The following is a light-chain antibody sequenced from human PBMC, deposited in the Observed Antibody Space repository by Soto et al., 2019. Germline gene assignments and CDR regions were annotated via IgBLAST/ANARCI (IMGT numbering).Light chain of an antibody. J-gene: IGLJ2*01. CDR1: SGNIASSS. Sequence: NFMLTQPHSVSGSPGKTVTISCTRSSGNIASSSVQWYQQRPGSPPTTIIYEDRQRPSGVPDRFSGSIDASSNSASLTISGLKTEDEADYYCQSYDTSTPVVFGGGTNSPS. CDR2: EDR. CDR3: QSYDTSTPVV. V-gene: IGLV6-57*04.